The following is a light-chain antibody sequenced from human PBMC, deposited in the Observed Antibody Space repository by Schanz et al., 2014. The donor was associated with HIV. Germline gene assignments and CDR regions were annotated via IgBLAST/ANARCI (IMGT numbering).Light chain of an antibody. V-gene: IGKV1-39*01. CDR2: AAS. CDR1: QTISRF. CDR3: QQSHSIPIT. J-gene: IGKJ5*01. Sequence: DIQMTQSPSSLSVSVGDRVTITCRASQTISRFLNWYQQKSGQAPNLLIYAASNLQSGVSSRFGGSGSGTNFTLTISSLQPEDFATYYCQQSHSIPITFGQGTRLEIK.